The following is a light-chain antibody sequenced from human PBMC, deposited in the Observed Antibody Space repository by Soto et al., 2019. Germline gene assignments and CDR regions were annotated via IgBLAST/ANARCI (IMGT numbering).Light chain of an antibody. Sequence: EIVLTQSPGTLSLFLGGRATLSCRASQSVNNNYLAWYQQKPGQAPRLLLFGASNRATDISDRFSGSGSGTDFTLTISRLEPEDFAVYYCQQYCSKPWTFGQGTEVEVK. V-gene: IGKV3-20*01. CDR1: QSVNNNY. J-gene: IGKJ1*01. CDR2: GAS. CDR3: QQYCSKPWT.